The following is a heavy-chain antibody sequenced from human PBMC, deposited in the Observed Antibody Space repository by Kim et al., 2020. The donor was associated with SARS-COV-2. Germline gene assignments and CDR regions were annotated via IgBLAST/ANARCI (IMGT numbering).Heavy chain of an antibody. D-gene: IGHD3-22*01. CDR1: GGSISSSSYY. Sequence: SETLSLTCTVSGGSISSSSYYWGWIRQPPGKGLEWIGSIYYSGSTYYNPSLKSRVTISVDTSKNQFSLKLSSVTAADTAVYYCARLPGITMIVVVPGGYYFDYWGQGTLVTVSS. CDR2: IYYSGST. CDR3: ARLPGITMIVVVPGGYYFDY. J-gene: IGHJ4*02. V-gene: IGHV4-39*01.